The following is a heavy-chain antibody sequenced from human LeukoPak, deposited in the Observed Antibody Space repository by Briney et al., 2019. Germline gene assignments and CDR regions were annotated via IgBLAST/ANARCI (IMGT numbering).Heavy chain of an antibody. Sequence: SETLSLTCAVYGGSFSGYYWSWIRQPPGKGLEWIGEINHSGSTNYNPSLKSRVTISVDTSKNQFSLKLSSVTAADTAVYYCARDRAGATGPFVDYWGQGTLVTVSS. CDR1: GGSFSGYY. J-gene: IGHJ4*02. V-gene: IGHV4-34*01. CDR2: INHSGST. CDR3: ARDRAGATGPFVDY. D-gene: IGHD1-26*01.